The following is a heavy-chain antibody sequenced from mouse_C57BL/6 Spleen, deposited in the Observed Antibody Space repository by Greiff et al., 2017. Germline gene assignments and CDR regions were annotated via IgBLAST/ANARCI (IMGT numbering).Heavy chain of an antibody. Sequence: VQLKESGPELVKPGASVKISCKASGYSFTDYNMNWVKQSNGKSLEWIGVINPNYGTTSYNQKFKGKATLTVDQSSSTAYMQLNSLTSEDSAVYYCARSRITAVVASDWYFDVWGTGTTVTVSS. V-gene: IGHV1-39*01. CDR2: INPNYGTT. D-gene: IGHD1-1*01. CDR3: ARSRITAVVASDWYFDV. J-gene: IGHJ1*03. CDR1: GYSFTDYN.